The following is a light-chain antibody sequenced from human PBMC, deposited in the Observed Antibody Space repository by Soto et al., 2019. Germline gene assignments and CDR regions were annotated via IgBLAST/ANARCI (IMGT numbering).Light chain of an antibody. CDR1: QSISNY. CDR3: QQSYGTPLT. V-gene: IGKV1-39*01. J-gene: IGKJ4*01. CDR2: AAS. Sequence: DMEMTQSPSSLSASVGDRVTITCRASQSISNYLNWYQHKPGKVPKLLIYAASSLQSGVPTRFSGGGSGTDFTLTINSLQPEDFATYYCQQSYGTPLTFGGGTKMEIK.